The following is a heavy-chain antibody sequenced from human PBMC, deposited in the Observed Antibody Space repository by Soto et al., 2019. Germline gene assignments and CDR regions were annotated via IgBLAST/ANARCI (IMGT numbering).Heavy chain of an antibody. CDR2: FDPDVGGT. D-gene: IGHD3-10*01. J-gene: IGHJ6*02. V-gene: IGHV1-24*01. Sequence: ASVKVSCKVSGHTLSESSIHWVRQSPGRGLEWMGGFDPDVGGTKYAQEFQGRVTLAEDTSTDTAYMDLSSLTFGDTAVYYCAAVLARMVREPSVTLGAYYYSMDVCGQGTTVTVSS. CDR3: AAVLARMVREPSVTLGAYYYSMDV. CDR1: GHTLSESS.